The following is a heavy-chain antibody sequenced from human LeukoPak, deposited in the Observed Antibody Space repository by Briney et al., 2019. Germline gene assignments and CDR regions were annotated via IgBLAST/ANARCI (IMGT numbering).Heavy chain of an antibody. CDR2: VYYSGST. CDR3: ARQQSAGAFDY. CDR1: GGSISSSSYY. D-gene: IGHD3-10*01. J-gene: IGHJ4*02. V-gene: IGHV4-39*01. Sequence: SETLSLTCTVSGGSISSSSYYWGWIRRPPGKGLEWIGSVYYSGSTYYNPSLKSRVTISVDTSKNQFSLKLSSVTAADTAVYYCARQQSAGAFDYWGQGTLVTVSS.